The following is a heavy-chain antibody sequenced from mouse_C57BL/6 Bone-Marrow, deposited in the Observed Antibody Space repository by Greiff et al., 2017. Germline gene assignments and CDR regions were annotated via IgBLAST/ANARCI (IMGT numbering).Heavy chain of an antibody. CDR1: GYTFTSYW. CDR3: ARTFITTVVAGGYYAMDY. D-gene: IGHD1-1*01. CDR2: IDTSDSYT. J-gene: IGHJ4*01. Sequence: VQLQQPGAELVMPGASVKLSCKASGYTFTSYWMHWVKQRPGQGLEWIGEIDTSDSYTNYNQKFKGKSTLTVDKSSSTAYMQLSSLTSEDSAVYYCARTFITTVVAGGYYAMDYWGQGTSVTVSS. V-gene: IGHV1-69*01.